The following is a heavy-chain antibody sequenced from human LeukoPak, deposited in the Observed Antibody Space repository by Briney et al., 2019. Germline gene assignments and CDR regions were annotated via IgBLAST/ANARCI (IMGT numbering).Heavy chain of an antibody. Sequence: SETLSLTCAVYGGSFSGYYWSWIRQPPGKGLEWIGEINHSGSTNYNPSLKSRVTISVDTSKNQFSLKLSSVTAADTAVYYCARDAAQYCSGGSCYYGKWFDPWGQGTLVTVSS. D-gene: IGHD2-15*01. V-gene: IGHV4-34*01. CDR2: INHSGST. CDR3: ARDAAQYCSGGSCYYGKWFDP. CDR1: GGSFSGYY. J-gene: IGHJ5*02.